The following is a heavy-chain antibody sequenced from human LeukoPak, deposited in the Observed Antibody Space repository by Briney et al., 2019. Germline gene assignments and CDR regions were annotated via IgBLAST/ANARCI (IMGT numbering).Heavy chain of an antibody. V-gene: IGHV3-11*04. CDR3: ARDFSDPNYYFYYMDV. CDR2: ISSGGSTI. J-gene: IGHJ6*03. Sequence: PGGSLRLSCAASGFTFSNYYMSWIRQAPGKGLEWLSYISSGGSTIYYADSVKGRFTISRDNAKNSLYLHMNSLRAEDTTVYYCARDFSDPNYYFYYMDVWGKGTTVTVSS. D-gene: IGHD1-26*01. CDR1: GFTFSNYY.